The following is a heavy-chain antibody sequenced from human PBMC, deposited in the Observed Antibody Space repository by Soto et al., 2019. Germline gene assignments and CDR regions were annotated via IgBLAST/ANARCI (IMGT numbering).Heavy chain of an antibody. CDR2: ISAYNGNT. V-gene: IGHV1-18*01. CDR1: GYTFTSYC. Sequence: EASVNVSCKSSGYTFTSYCISWGRQAPGQGLECMGWISAYNGNTNYAQRLQGRVTMTTDTSTSTAYMELRSLRSDDTAVYYCANAPYYYDSSGYLSGGQGTLVTVSS. CDR3: ANAPYYYDSSGYLS. J-gene: IGHJ4*02. D-gene: IGHD3-22*01.